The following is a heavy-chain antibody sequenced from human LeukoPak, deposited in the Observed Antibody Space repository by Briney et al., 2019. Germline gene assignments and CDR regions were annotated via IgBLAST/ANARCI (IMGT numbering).Heavy chain of an antibody. CDR1: GLSLSTYGMC. CDR3: AQMQRVTTGTTTAYYMDV. J-gene: IGHJ6*03. D-gene: IGHD1-1*01. Sequence: SGPALVKPTQPLTLTCTFSGLSLSTYGMCVSWIRQPPEKALEWLALSDWDDDKYYNTSLKTRLTISKDPSKNQVVLTVTNVDPVDTATYYCAQMQRVTTGTTTAYYMDVWDKGTTVTVSS. CDR2: SDWDDDK. V-gene: IGHV2-70*01.